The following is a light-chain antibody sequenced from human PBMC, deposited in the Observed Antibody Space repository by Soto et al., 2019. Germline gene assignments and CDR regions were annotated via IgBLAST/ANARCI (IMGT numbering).Light chain of an antibody. J-gene: IGLJ2*01. Sequence: QSALTQPASVSGPPGQSITISCSGSSSDVGAYNYVSWYQQHPGKVPKLIIYEVSNRPSGVSDRFSGSKSGDTASLTISGLQAADEAHYYCSSYTSSSTLVFGAGTKLTVL. V-gene: IGLV2-14*01. CDR2: EVS. CDR1: SSDVGAYNY. CDR3: SSYTSSSTLV.